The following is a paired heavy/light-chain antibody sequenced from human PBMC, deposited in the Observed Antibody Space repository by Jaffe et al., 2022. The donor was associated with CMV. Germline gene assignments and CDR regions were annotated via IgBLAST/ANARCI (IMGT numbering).Heavy chain of an antibody. CDR3: ARPYTSSWHDRNWFDP. CDR1: GGSIRSDSYY. CDR2: IFYSGST. J-gene: IGHJ5*02. D-gene: IGHD6-13*01. V-gene: IGHV4-39*01. Sequence: LQLQESGPGLVKPSETLSLTCTVSGGSIRSDSYYWGWIRQPPGKGLEWIGSIFYSGSTYYNPSLKSRVTISVDTSNNQFSLKLSSVTAADTAVYYCARPYTSSWHDRNWFDPWGQGTLVTVSS.
Light chain of an antibody. CDR1: SSNIGAAYD. CDR3: QSYDSSLSSSV. V-gene: IGLV1-40*01. J-gene: IGLJ2*01. Sequence: QSVLTQPPSVSGAPGQRVTISCTGSSSNIGAAYDVHWYQQLPGTAPKLLIYGNTNRPSGVPDRFSGSKSGTSASLAITGLQAEDEADYYCQSYDSSLSSSVFGGGTKVTVL. CDR2: GNT.